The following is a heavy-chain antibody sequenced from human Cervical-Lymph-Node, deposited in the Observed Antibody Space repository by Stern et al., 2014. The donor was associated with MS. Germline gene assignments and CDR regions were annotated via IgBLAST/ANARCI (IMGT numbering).Heavy chain of an antibody. CDR1: GDTLNNSA. CDR3: ARDSDILFAMDV. V-gene: IGHV1-69*01. D-gene: IGHD2-15*01. Sequence: VQLVESGAEVKKPGSSVRVSCKASGDTLNNSAFSWVRQAPGQGLEWMGGIIPIFGTANYAQNFQGRVTITADESTNTAYMELSSLRSDDTAVYYCARDSDILFAMDVWGQGTTVTVSS. J-gene: IGHJ6*02. CDR2: IIPIFGTA.